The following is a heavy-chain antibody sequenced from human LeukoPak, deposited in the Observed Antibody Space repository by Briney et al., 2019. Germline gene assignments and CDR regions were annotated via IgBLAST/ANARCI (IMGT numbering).Heavy chain of an antibody. CDR2: IYYSGST. J-gene: IGHJ4*02. V-gene: IGHV4-61*01. CDR1: GGSVSSGSYY. CDR3: ARDEQNYYDSSGYSY. Sequence: SETLSLTCTVSGGSVSSGSYYWSWIRQPPGKGLEWIGYIYYSGSTNYNPSLKSQVTISVDTSKNQFSLKLSSVTAADTAVYYCARDEQNYYDSSGYSYWGQGALVTVSS. D-gene: IGHD3-22*01.